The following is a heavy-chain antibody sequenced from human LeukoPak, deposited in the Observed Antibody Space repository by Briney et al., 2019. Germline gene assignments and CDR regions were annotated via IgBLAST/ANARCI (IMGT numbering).Heavy chain of an antibody. CDR2: IYPGDGNT. CDR3: AGVFGLRSPRGMDV. CDR1: GYNVTHYG. V-gene: IGHV5-51*01. J-gene: IGHJ6*04. Sequence: GESLKISCKGSGYNVTHYGIAWVRQMPGTGLECMGIIYPGDGNTRYSPSFQGQVTISADRSISTAYLQWNSLKASDTAMYYCAGVFGLRSPRGMDVWGKGTTVSVSS. D-gene: IGHD3-10*01.